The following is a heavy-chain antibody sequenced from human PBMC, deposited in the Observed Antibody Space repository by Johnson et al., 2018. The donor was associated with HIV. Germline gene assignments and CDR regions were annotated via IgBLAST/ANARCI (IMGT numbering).Heavy chain of an antibody. J-gene: IGHJ3*02. CDR1: GFTFSQFA. CDR3: AREELEPDVFDI. CDR2: ISYDGSNK. V-gene: IGHV3-30*04. Sequence: QVQLVESGGGVVPPGRSLRLSCVASGFTFSQFAMHWVRQAPGKGLEWVAIISYDGSNKYYADSVKGRFTISRDNSKNTLYLQMNSLRAEDTAVYYCAREELEPDVFDIWGQGTMVTVSS. D-gene: IGHD1-1*01.